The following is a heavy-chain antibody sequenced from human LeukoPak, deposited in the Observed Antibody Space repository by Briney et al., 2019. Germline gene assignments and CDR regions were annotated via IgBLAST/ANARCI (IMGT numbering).Heavy chain of an antibody. D-gene: IGHD3-22*01. CDR1: GFTFSDFE. V-gene: IGHV3-48*03. CDR3: AKDPTHYRVWDYYETIGLSY. CDR2: IGGSGSPT. J-gene: IGHJ4*02. Sequence: GGSLRLSCAVSGFTFSDFEMNWVRQAPGKGPEWISYIGGSGSPTYYADSVKGRFTISRDNAKNSLFLQMNSLRAEDTAVYYCAKDPTHYRVWDYYETIGLSYWGQGTLVTVSS.